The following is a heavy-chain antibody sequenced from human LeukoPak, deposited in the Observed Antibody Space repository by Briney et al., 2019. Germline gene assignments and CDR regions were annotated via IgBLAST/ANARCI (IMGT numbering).Heavy chain of an antibody. CDR3: ARDDAAAAGNY. V-gene: IGHV3-21*01. CDR1: GFTFSSYS. D-gene: IGHD6-13*01. CDR2: ISSSSSYI. J-gene: IGHJ4*02. Sequence: GGSLRLSCAASGFTFSSYSMNWVRQAPGKGLEWVSSISSSSSYIYYADSVKGRFTISRDNAKNSLYLQMNSLRAEDTAVYYCARDDAAAAGNYWGQGTLVIVSS.